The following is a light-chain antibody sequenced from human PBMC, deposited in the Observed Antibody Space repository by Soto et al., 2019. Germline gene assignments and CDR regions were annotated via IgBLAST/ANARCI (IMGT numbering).Light chain of an antibody. CDR3: AAWDSPDYV. V-gene: IGLV1-51*02. CDR1: RSNIGNNY. CDR2: ENN. J-gene: IGLJ1*01. Sequence: QSVLTQPPSVSAAPGQRVTISCSGSRSNIGNNYASWYQQFPGTAPILLIYENNVRPSGIPDRFSGSKSGTSATLDIIGLQTGDEADYYCAAWDSPDYVFGTGTKLTVL.